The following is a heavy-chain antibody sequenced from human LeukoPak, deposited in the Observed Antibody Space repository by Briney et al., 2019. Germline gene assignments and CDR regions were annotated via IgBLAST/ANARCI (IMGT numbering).Heavy chain of an antibody. J-gene: IGHJ6*02. Sequence: ASVKVSCKASGGTFSSYAISWVRQAPGQGLEWMGRIIPILGIANCAQKFQGRVTITADKSTSTAYMELSSLRSEDTAVYYCARDRDRTAMVTLYYGMDVWGQGTTVTVSS. CDR1: GGTFSSYA. D-gene: IGHD5-18*01. CDR3: ARDRDRTAMVTLYYGMDV. V-gene: IGHV1-69*04. CDR2: IIPILGIA.